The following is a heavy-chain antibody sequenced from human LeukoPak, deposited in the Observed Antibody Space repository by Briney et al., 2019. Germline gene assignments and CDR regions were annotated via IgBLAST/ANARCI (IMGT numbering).Heavy chain of an antibody. J-gene: IGHJ6*03. CDR2: INHSGST. Sequence: GSLRLSCAASGFTFSNYWMSWVRQPPGKGLEWIGEINHSGSTNYNPSLKSRVTISVDTSKNQFSLKLSSVTAADTAVYYCARGYDSSGYIYYYYYMDVWGKGTTVTISS. D-gene: IGHD3-22*01. CDR1: GFTFSNYW. V-gene: IGHV4-34*01. CDR3: ARGYDSSGYIYYYYYMDV.